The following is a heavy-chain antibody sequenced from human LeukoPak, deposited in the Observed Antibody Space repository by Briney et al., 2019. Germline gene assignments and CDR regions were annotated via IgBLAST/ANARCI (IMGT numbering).Heavy chain of an antibody. D-gene: IGHD3-22*01. V-gene: IGHV7-4-1*02. Sequence: GASVKVSCKASGYTFTSYAMNWVRQAPGQGLEWMGWINTNTGNPTYAQGFTGRIVLSLDTSVSTAYLQISSLKAEDSAAYYCAKNGLGAVVKTDWGQGTLVTVSS. J-gene: IGHJ4*02. CDR1: GYTFTSYA. CDR2: INTNTGNP. CDR3: AKNGLGAVVKTD.